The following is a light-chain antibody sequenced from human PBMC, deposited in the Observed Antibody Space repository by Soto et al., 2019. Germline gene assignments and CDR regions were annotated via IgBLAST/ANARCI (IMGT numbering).Light chain of an antibody. CDR1: QSVLYSSNNKNY. V-gene: IGKV4-1*01. CDR3: QQYYITPQFT. CDR2: WAS. Sequence: DIVMTQSPDSLAVSLGERATINCKSSQSVLYSSNNKNYLAWYQQKPGQPPKLLIYWASTRESGVPDRFSGSGSGTDFTLTISSLQAEDVAVYYCQQYYITPQFTFGPGTKVDIK. J-gene: IGKJ3*01.